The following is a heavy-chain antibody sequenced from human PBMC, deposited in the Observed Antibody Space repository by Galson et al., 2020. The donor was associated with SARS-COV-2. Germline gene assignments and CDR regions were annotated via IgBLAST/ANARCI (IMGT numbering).Heavy chain of an antibody. CDR1: GFTFSSYG. V-gene: IGHV3-30*03. D-gene: IGHD3-10*01. Sequence: GGSLRLSCAASGFTFSSYGMHWVRQAPGQGMEWVAVLSYDGSNKYYADPATGRFTISRDNSKNTLYLQMNSLRAEATAVYYCASLYQGSYYYGMDVWGQGTTVTVS. CDR2: LSYDGSNK. CDR3: ASLYQGSYYYGMDV. J-gene: IGHJ6*02.